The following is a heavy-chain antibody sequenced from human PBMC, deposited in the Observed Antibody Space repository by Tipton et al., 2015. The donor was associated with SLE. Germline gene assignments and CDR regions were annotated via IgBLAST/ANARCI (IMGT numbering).Heavy chain of an antibody. CDR1: GYTFTDYY. CDR3: AGGYGSFPGEVV. Sequence: QSGAEVKKPGASVKVSCKASGYTFTDYYMHWVRQAPGQGLEWMGDINSNNGDGTRAQKFQGRVTMTRDPSITTVYMELRGLRSDDTAIYYCAGGYGSFPGEVVWGQGTLVSVSS. J-gene: IGHJ4*02. V-gene: IGHV1-2*02. D-gene: IGHD3-10*01. CDR2: INSNNGDG.